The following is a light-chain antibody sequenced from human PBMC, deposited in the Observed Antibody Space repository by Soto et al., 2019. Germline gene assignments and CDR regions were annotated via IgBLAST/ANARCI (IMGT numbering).Light chain of an antibody. CDR3: QSYDSSPRVV. CDR2: GNS. J-gene: IGLJ2*01. Sequence: QSVLTQPPSVSGAPGQRVTISCTGSSSNIGAGYDVHWYQQLPGTAPKLLIYGNSNRPSGVPDRFSGSKSGTSASLAITGLQAEDEAVYYCQSYDSSPRVVFGGGTKLTVL. CDR1: SSNIGAGYD. V-gene: IGLV1-40*01.